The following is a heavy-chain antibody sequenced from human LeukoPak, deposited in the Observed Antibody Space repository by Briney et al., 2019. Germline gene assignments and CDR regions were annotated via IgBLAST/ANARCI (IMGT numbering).Heavy chain of an antibody. CDR1: GGSISSYY. J-gene: IGHJ4*02. V-gene: IGHV4-59*12. CDR2: IYYSGTT. CDR3: ASRTSRWWPIDY. Sequence: PSETLSLTCSVSGGSISSYYWSWIRQPPGKGLEWIGSIYYSGTTNYNPSLRSRITISVDTSKNQFSLKLSSVTAADTAVYYCASRTSRWWPIDYWGQGTLVTVSS. D-gene: IGHD2-15*01.